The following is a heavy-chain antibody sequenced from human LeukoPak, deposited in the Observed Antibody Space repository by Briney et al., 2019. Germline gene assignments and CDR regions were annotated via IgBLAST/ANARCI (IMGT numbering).Heavy chain of an antibody. Sequence: ASVKVSCKASGYTFTGYYMHWVRQAPGQGLGWMGWINPNSGGTNYAQKFQGRVTMTRDTSISTAYMELSRLRSDDTAVYYCARGGPGPIWSGYSHLDYWGQGTLVTVSS. CDR1: GYTFTGYY. D-gene: IGHD3-3*01. J-gene: IGHJ4*02. CDR3: ARGGPGPIWSGYSHLDY. V-gene: IGHV1-2*02. CDR2: INPNSGGT.